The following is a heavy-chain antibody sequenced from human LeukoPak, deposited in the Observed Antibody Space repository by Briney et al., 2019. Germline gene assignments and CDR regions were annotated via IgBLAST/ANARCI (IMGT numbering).Heavy chain of an antibody. V-gene: IGHV3-30-3*01. D-gene: IGHD4-17*01. J-gene: IGHJ4*02. CDR2: TSYDGSNK. Sequence: GGSLRLSCAASGFTFSSYSMHWVRQAPGKGLEWVALTSYDGSNKYYADSVKGRFTISRDDSKNTLYLQMNSLRAEDTAVYYCAKVRYGDTAYYFDYWGQGTLVTVSS. CDR1: GFTFSSYS. CDR3: AKVRYGDTAYYFDY.